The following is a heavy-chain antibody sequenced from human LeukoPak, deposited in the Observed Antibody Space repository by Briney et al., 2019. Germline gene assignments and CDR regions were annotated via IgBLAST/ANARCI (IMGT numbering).Heavy chain of an antibody. D-gene: IGHD5-24*01. CDR3: ARIRDGYNDTYDI. CDR2: ISPNSGGT. CDR1: GYTFTSYG. J-gene: IGHJ3*02. V-gene: IGHV1-18*01. Sequence: ASVKVSCKASGYTFTSYGISWVRQAPGQGLEWMGWISPNSGGTNYGQKFQGRVTMTRDTSTSTVYMGLSSLRSEDTAVYYCARIRDGYNDTYDIWGQGTMVTVSS.